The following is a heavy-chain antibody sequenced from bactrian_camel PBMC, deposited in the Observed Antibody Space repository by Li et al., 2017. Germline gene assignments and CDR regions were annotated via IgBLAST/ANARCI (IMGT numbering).Heavy chain of an antibody. D-gene: IGHD2*01. CDR3: AARIRSGSDCSTYPNY. CDR1: EFSFSTYC. CDR2: IDSDGST. V-gene: IGHV3S1*01. J-gene: IGHJ4*01. Sequence: HVQLVESGGGSVQPGGSLRLSCAASEFSFSTYCMAWFRQAPGKEREGVAAIDSDGSTSYADSVKGRFTISKDNAKITLILEMNSLKPEDTAMYYCAARIRSGSDCSTYPNYWGQGTQVTVS.